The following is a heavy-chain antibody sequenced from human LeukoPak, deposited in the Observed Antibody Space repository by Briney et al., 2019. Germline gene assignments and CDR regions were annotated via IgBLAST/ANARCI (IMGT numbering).Heavy chain of an antibody. CDR3: ARHGTSGTNLNWFDP. CDR1: GGYISSFY. D-gene: IGHD1-1*01. CDR2: IDYSGST. J-gene: IGHJ5*02. V-gene: IGHV4-59*01. Sequence: SETLSLTCTVSGGYISSFYWSWIRQPPGKGLEWIGYIDYSGSTNYNPSLKRRVTISVDTSKNLFSLKLSSVTAADTAVYYCARHGTSGTNLNWFDPWGQGTLVTVSS.